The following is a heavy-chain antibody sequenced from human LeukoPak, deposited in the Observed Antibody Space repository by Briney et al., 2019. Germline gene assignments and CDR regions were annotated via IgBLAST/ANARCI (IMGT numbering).Heavy chain of an antibody. Sequence: GGSLRLSCAASGFTFSSCGMHWVRQAPGKGLEWVAFIRYDGRNKYYADSVKGRFTISRDNSKNTLYQQMNSLRAEDTAVYYCARGLGGTTPAYYYMDVWGKGTTVTISS. CDR1: GFTFSSCG. CDR2: IRYDGRNK. D-gene: IGHD1-1*01. CDR3: ARGLGGTTPAYYYMDV. V-gene: IGHV3-30*02. J-gene: IGHJ6*03.